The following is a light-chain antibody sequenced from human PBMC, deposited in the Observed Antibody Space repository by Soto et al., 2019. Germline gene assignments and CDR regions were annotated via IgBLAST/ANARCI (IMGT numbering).Light chain of an antibody. Sequence: DIQMTQSPPSLAASVGDTVTITCQASQDLTNYLNWYQQKPVEAPKLLIYDTTTLEEGVPSRFSGRGSGTHFTLTIYGLQPEDAAIYSCQQYVNLPYTFGQGTKLEIK. CDR3: QQYVNLPYT. CDR2: DTT. J-gene: IGKJ2*01. V-gene: IGKV1-33*01. CDR1: QDLTNY.